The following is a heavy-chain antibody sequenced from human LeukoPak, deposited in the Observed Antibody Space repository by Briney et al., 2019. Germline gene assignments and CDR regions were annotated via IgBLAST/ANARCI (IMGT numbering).Heavy chain of an antibody. V-gene: IGHV3-11*01. CDR1: GFTFSDYY. Sequence: GGSLRLSCAASGFTFSDYYMSWIRQAPGKGLEWVSYISSSGSTIYYADSVKGRFTISRDNAKNSLYLQMNSLRAEDTAVYYCARDQKSYNYWLLDAFDIWGQGTMVTVSS. CDR3: ARDQKSYNYWLLDAFDI. D-gene: IGHD5-24*01. J-gene: IGHJ3*02. CDR2: ISSSGSTI.